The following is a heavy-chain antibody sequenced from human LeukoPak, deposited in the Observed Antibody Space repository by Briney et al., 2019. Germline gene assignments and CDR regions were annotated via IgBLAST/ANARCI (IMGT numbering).Heavy chain of an antibody. CDR1: GGSISSGYS. J-gene: IGHJ5*02. D-gene: IGHD1-1*01. CDR3: VRHLGANTWMGNWFDP. CDR2: IYFSGTT. V-gene: IGHV4-39*01. Sequence: SETLSLTCTVSGGSISSGYSWGWIRQPPGKGLTWIGSIYFSGTTYYNPSLKSRVTISVDTSRNQFSLKLNSVTAADTAIYYCVRHLGANTWMGNWFDPWGQGTLVTVSS.